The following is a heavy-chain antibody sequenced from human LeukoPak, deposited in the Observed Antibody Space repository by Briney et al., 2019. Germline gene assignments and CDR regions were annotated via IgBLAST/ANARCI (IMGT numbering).Heavy chain of an antibody. CDR2: INSDASDT. CDR3: AKGSGYSYGPFDY. Sequence: GGSLRLSCAASGFTFSRHWMHWVRQAPGKGLVWISRINSDASDTNYADFVKGRFTISRDNAKNTVYLQMNSLRAEDTAIYYCAKGSGYSYGPFDYWGQGTLVTVSS. CDR1: GFTFSRHW. J-gene: IGHJ4*02. D-gene: IGHD5-18*01. V-gene: IGHV3-74*01.